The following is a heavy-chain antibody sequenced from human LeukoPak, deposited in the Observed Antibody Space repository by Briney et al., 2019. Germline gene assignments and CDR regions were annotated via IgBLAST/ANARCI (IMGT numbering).Heavy chain of an antibody. V-gene: IGHV4-39*07. J-gene: IGHJ6*03. CDR2: IYYSGST. Sequence: SETLSLTCTVSGGSISSSSYYWGWIRQPPGKGLEWIGSIYYSGSTYYNPSLKSRVTISVDTSKNQFSLKLSSVTAADTAVYYCARVPLYYYYMDVWGKGTTVTVSS. CDR1: GGSISSSSYY. CDR3: ARVPLYYYYMDV.